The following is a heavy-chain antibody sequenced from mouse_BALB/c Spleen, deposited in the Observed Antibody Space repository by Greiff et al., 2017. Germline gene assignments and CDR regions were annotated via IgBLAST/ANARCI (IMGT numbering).Heavy chain of an antibody. CDR3: ARHYCDRYHGLAY. D-gene: IGHD1-1*01. CDR1: GFAFSSYD. V-gene: IGHV5-12-1*01. J-gene: IGHJ3*01. CDR2: ISSGGGST. Sequence: EVKLVESGGGLVKPGGSLKLSCAASGFAFSSYDMSWVRQTPEKRLEWVAYISSGGGSTYYPDTVKGRFTISRDNAKNALDLQMSSLKSEDTDMYYRARHYCDRYHGLAYWGQGTLVTVSA.